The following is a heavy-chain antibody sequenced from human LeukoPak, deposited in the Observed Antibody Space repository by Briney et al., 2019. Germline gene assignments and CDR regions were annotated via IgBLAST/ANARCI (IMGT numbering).Heavy chain of an antibody. CDR2: ISGSGGST. CDR3: AKTTVATVNWFDP. D-gene: IGHD4-23*01. CDR1: GFTSSSYA. V-gene: IGHV3-23*01. J-gene: IGHJ5*02. Sequence: PGGSLRLSCAASGFTSSSYAMSWVRQAPGKGLEWVSTISGSGGSTYYADSVEGRFTISRDNSKNTLYLQMNCLRGDDTAVYYCAKTTVATVNWFDPWGQGTLVTVSS.